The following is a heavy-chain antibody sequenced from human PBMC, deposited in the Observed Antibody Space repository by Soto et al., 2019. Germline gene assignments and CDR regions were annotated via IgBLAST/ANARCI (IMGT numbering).Heavy chain of an antibody. J-gene: IGHJ6*03. CDR1: GYTFTSYG. D-gene: IGHD2-21*02. CDR3: ARTGGGRHLVTYYYYYMDV. V-gene: IGHV1-18*01. CDR2: ISAYNGNT. Sequence: QVQLGQSGAAVKKPGASVKVSCKASGYTFTSYGISWVRQAPGQGLEWMGWISAYNGNTNYAQKLQGRVTMTTDTSTSTAYMELRSLRSDDTAVYYCARTGGGRHLVTYYYYYMDVWGKGTTVTVSS.